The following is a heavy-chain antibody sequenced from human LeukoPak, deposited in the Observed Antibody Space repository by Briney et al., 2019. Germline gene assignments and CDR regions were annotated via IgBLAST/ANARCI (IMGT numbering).Heavy chain of an antibody. V-gene: IGHV4-39*01. CDR2: IYYSGST. D-gene: IGHD2-2*01. J-gene: IGHJ5*02. CDR3: ARRREYCSSTSCYGVGFDP. CDR1: GGSISSSSYY. Sequence: PSETLSLTCTVSGGSISSSSYYWGWIRQPPGRGLEWIGSIYYSGSTYYNPSLKSRVTISVDTSKNQFSLKLSSVTAADTAVYYCARRREYCSSTSCYGVGFDPWGQGTLVTVSS.